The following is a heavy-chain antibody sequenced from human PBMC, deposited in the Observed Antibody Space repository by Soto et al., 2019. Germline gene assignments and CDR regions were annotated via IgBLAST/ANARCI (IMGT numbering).Heavy chain of an antibody. V-gene: IGHV4-59*01. D-gene: IGHD6-6*01. CDR1: GGSISSYY. Sequence: SETLSLTCTVSGGSISSYYWSWVRQPPGKGLEWIVYIYYSGSTNYNPSLKSRVTISVDTSKNQFSLKLSSVTAADTAVYYCARAVFEYSSSFLDYWGQGTLVTVSS. J-gene: IGHJ4*02. CDR3: ARAVFEYSSSFLDY. CDR2: IYYSGST.